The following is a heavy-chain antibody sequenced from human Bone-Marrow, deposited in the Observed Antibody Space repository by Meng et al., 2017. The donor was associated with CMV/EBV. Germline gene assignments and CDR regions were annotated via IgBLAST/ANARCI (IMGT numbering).Heavy chain of an antibody. CDR1: GFTFSSYA. J-gene: IGHJ6*02. V-gene: IGHV3-30*04. CDR3: ARSIAAAGTRSRNYYYYGMDV. CDR2: ISYDGSNK. Sequence: GGSLRLSCAASGFTFSSYAMHWVRQAPGKGLEWVAVISYDGSNKYYADSVKGRFTISRDNSKNTLYLQMNSLRAEDTAVYYCARSIAAAGTRSRNYYYYGMDVWGQGNTVNVSS. D-gene: IGHD6-13*01.